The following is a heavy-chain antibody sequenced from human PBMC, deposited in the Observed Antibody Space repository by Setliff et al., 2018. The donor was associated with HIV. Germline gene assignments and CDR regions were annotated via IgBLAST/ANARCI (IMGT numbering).Heavy chain of an antibody. CDR1: GFTFSNYA. Sequence: GGSLRLSCVVSGFTFSNYAMAWVRQAPGMGLEWVSGLSGSGGSTYYADSVKGRFTISRDNSKNTLYLQMNSLRAEDTAVYYCVKFTGVTRYFEMWGRGTLVTVSS. J-gene: IGHJ2*01. D-gene: IGHD3-10*01. V-gene: IGHV3-23*01. CDR2: LSGSGGST. CDR3: VKFTGVTRYFEM.